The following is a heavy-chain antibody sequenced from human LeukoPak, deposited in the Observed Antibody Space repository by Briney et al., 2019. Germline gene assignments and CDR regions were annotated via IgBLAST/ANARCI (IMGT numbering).Heavy chain of an antibody. J-gene: IGHJ5*02. V-gene: IGHV4-59*01. CDR2: IYYSGST. Sequence: PSETLSLTCTVSGVSISSYYWSWIRQPPGKGLEWIGYIYYSGSTNYNPSLKSRVTISVDTSKNQFSLKLSSVTAADTAVYYCARVTASIPTNWFDPWGQGTLVTVSS. CDR1: GVSISSYY. D-gene: IGHD3-3*02. CDR3: ARVTASIPTNWFDP.